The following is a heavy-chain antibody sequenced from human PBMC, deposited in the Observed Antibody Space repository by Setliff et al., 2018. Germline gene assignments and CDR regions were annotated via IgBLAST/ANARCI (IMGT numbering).Heavy chain of an antibody. V-gene: IGHV4-4*07. J-gene: IGHJ3*02. D-gene: IGHD3-22*01. CDR3: ARDVFPYHYEGAFDI. CDR2: IYIGGSA. CDR1: GGSISSYY. Sequence: KTSETLSLTCTVSGGSISSYYWSWIRQPAGKGLGWIGHIYIGGSANYNPSLKSRVTMSIDTSKNQFSLKLNSVTAADMAVYYCARDVFPYHYEGAFDIWGQGTMVTVSS.